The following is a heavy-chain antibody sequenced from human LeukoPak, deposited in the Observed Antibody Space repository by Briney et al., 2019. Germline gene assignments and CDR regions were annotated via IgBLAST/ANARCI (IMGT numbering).Heavy chain of an antibody. Sequence: GGSLRLSCAASGFTFNHAWMNWVRQAPGKGLEWVGRIKSRTDGATTEYAAPVKGRFTISRDDSKNTLYLQMNSLKTEDTAVYYCTTVGSSRYYYYFDYWGQGSLVTVSS. V-gene: IGHV3-15*01. J-gene: IGHJ4*02. D-gene: IGHD3-22*01. CDR2: IKSRTDGATT. CDR1: GFTFNHAW. CDR3: TTVGSSRYYYYFDY.